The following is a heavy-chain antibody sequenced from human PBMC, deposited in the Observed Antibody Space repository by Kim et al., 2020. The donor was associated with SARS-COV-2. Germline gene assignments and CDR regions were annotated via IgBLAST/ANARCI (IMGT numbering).Heavy chain of an antibody. CDR3: ARGYHGNWNDDYWYYFDY. D-gene: IGHD1-1*01. V-gene: IGHV3-30*01. J-gene: IGHJ4*02. Sequence: TCRFTISRDNSRNTLYLQMNGLRAEDTAVYYCARGYHGNWNDDYWYYFDYWGQGTLVTVSS.